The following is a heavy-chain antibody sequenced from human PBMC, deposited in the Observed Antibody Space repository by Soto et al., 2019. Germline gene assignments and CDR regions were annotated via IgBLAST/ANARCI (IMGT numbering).Heavy chain of an antibody. CDR2: INPSGGST. CDR1: GYTFTSYY. CDR3: ARDYIAAAGTGAGRWFDP. J-gene: IGHJ5*02. Sequence: GASVKVSCKASGYTFTSYYMHWVRQAPGQGLEWMGIINPSGGSTSYAQKFQGRVTMTRDTSTSTVYMELSSLRSEDTAVYYCARDYIAAAGTGAGRWFDPWGQGTLVTVSS. V-gene: IGHV1-46*03. D-gene: IGHD6-13*01.